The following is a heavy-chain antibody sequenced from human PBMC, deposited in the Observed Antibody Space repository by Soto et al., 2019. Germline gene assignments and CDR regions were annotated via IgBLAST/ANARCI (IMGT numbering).Heavy chain of an antibody. CDR1: GFTFTNAW. CDR2: IKSKTDGGTA. J-gene: IGHJ4*02. CDR3: STGQEYSSGWLLFDY. D-gene: IGHD6-19*01. Sequence: EVQLVESGGGLVKPGGSLRLSCAASGFTFTNAWMNWVRQAPGKGLEWVGRIKSKTDGGTADYAAPVKGRFTISRDDSKNKVYLQMNSLKTEDKAVYYCSTGQEYSSGWLLFDYWGQGTLVTVSS. V-gene: IGHV3-15*07.